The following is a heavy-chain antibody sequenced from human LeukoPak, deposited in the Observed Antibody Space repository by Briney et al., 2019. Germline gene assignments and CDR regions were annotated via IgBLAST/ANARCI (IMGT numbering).Heavy chain of an antibody. CDR2: IHHSGST. CDR3: ARSRGWLQSHPLGY. D-gene: IGHD5-24*01. J-gene: IGHJ4*02. Sequence: TSETLSLTCAVYGGSSSGYYWNWIRQPPGKGLEWIGEIHHSGSTNYNPSLKSRVTISVDTSKNQFSLKLSSVTAADTAVYYCARSRGWLQSHPLGYWGQGTLVTVSS. V-gene: IGHV4-34*01. CDR1: GGSSSGYY.